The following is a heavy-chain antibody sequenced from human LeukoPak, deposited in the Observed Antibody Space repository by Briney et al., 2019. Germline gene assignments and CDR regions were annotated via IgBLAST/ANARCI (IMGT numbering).Heavy chain of an antibody. Sequence: PGGSLRLSCAASGFTFSSYWMSWVRQAPGKGLEWVANIKQDGSEKYYVDSVKGRFTISRDNAKNSLYLQMNSLRAEDTAVYYCARDLDSYGQYYFDYWGQGTLVTVSS. CDR1: GFTFSSYW. V-gene: IGHV3-7*01. CDR3: ARDLDSYGQYYFDY. J-gene: IGHJ4*02. D-gene: IGHD5-18*01. CDR2: IKQDGSEK.